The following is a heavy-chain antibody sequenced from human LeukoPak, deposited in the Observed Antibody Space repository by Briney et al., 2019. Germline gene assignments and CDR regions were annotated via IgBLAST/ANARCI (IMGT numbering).Heavy chain of an antibody. V-gene: IGHV3-74*01. CDR3: ATVFDF. CDR1: GFTLSSNW. CDR2: IDDVGSGT. Sequence: GGSLRLSCAVSGFTLSSNWMHWVRQVPGKGLEWVSRIDDVGSGTSYADSVKGRLTISRDDAKNTVYLQMNSLRAEDTAVYYCATVFDFWGQGTLVTVSS. D-gene: IGHD2-21*02. J-gene: IGHJ5*01.